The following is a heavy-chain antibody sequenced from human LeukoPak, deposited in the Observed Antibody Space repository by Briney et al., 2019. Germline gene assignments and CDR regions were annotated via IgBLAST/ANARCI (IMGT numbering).Heavy chain of an antibody. CDR1: GGSISSGGYY. V-gene: IGHV4-31*03. Sequence: SQTLSLACTVSGGSISSGGYYWSWIRQHPGKGLEWIGYIYYSGSTYYNPSLKSRVTISVDTSKNQFSLKLSSVTAADTAVYYCARNARGGDFDYWGQGTLVTVSS. J-gene: IGHJ4*02. CDR3: ARNARGGDFDY. D-gene: IGHD3-10*01. CDR2: IYYSGST.